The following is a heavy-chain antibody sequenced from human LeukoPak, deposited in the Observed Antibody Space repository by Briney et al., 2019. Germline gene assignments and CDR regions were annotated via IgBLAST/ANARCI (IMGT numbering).Heavy chain of an antibody. CDR3: ARHISSGGTYAHFDY. CDR1: GGSISSYY. J-gene: IGHJ4*02. V-gene: IGHV4-59*08. CDR2: IYYSGST. Sequence: EPSETLSLTCTVSGGSISSYYWSWIRQPPGKGLEWIGYIYYSGSTNYNPSLKSRVTISVDTSKNQFALKLNSVTAADTAVYYCARHISSGGTYAHFDYWGQGTLVTVSS. D-gene: IGHD1-26*01.